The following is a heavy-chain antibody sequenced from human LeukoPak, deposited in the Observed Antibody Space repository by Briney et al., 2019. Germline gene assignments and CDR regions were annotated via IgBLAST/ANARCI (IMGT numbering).Heavy chain of an antibody. D-gene: IGHD2-2*01. CDR1: GGSISSSSYY. V-gene: IGHV4-39*07. Sequence: KTSETLSLTCTVSGGSISSSSYYWGWIRQPPGKGLEWIGSIYYSGSTYYNPSLKSRVTISVDTSKNQFSLKLSSVTAADTAVYYCARTDIVVVPAAMGENWFDPWGQGTLVTVSS. CDR3: ARTDIVVVPAAMGENWFDP. J-gene: IGHJ5*02. CDR2: IYYSGST.